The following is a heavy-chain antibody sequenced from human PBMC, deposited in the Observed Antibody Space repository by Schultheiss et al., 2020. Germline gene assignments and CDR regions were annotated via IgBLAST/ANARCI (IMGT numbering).Heavy chain of an antibody. CDR2: INSDGSST. D-gene: IGHD4-17*01. J-gene: IGHJ6*02. Sequence: GGSLRLSCAASGFTFSNYWMHWVRQAPGKGLVWVSRINSDGSSTSYADSVKGRLTISRDNAKNTLYLQMNSLRAEDTAVYYCARGGTVTTYYYYYGMDVWGQGTTVTVSS. CDR3: ARGGTVTTYYYYYGMDV. V-gene: IGHV3-74*01. CDR1: GFTFSNYW.